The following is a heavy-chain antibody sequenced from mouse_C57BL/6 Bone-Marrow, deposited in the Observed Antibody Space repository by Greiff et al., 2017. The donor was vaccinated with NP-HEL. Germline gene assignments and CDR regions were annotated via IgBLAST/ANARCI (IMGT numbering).Heavy chain of an antibody. D-gene: IGHD3-2*02. CDR2: SRNKANDYTT. CDR3: ARDAGSGYPWFAY. V-gene: IGHV7-1*01. Sequence: EVKVVESGGGLVQSGRSLRLSCATSGFTFSDFYMEWVRQAPGKGLEWIAASRNKANDYTTEYSASVKGRFIVSRDTSQSILYLQMNALRAEDTAIYYCARDAGSGYPWFAYWGQGTLVTVSA. J-gene: IGHJ3*01. CDR1: GFTFSDFY.